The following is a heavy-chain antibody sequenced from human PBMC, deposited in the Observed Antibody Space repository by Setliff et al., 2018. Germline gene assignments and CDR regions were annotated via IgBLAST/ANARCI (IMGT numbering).Heavy chain of an antibody. J-gene: IGHJ4*02. Sequence: SETLSLTCAVSDFSVPTVYYWGWIRQPPGKGLEWIASVYYSGTTYYNPSLESRVTISVDTSKNQFSLKLSSVTAADTAVYYCARLSCSSNSCPFDYWVQGTLVTVSS. CDR2: VYYSGTT. D-gene: IGHD2-2*01. CDR3: ARLSCSSNSCPFDY. V-gene: IGHV4-38-2*01. CDR1: DFSVPTVYY.